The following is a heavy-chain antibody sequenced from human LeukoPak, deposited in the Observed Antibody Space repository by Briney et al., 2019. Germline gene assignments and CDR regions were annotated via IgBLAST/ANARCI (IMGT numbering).Heavy chain of an antibody. D-gene: IGHD1-26*01. CDR2: IYTSGST. CDR3: ATGGAPTMAHDAFDI. Sequence: SETLSLTCTVSGGSISSGSYYWSWIRQPAGKGLEWIGRIYTSGSTNYNPSLKSRVTISVDTSKNQFSLKLSSVTAADTAVYYCATGGAPTMAHDAFDIWGQGTMVTVSS. J-gene: IGHJ3*02. CDR1: GGSISSGSYY. V-gene: IGHV4-61*02.